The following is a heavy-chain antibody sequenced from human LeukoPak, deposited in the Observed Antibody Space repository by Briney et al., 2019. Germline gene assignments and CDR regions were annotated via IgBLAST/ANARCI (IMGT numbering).Heavy chain of an antibody. CDR2: ISDSGTII. Sequence: GGSLRLSCAASGFAFRNYYMDWIRQAPGKGLEWVAYISDSGTIIYYAESVKGRFTISRDNAKNSLHLQMNILRAEDTAVYYCAKEAYDSSGSPFDYWGQGTLVTVSS. D-gene: IGHD3-22*01. CDR1: GFAFRNYY. V-gene: IGHV3-11*01. CDR3: AKEAYDSSGSPFDY. J-gene: IGHJ4*02.